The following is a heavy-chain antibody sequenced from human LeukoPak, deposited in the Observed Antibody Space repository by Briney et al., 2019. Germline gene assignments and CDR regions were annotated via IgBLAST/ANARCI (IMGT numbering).Heavy chain of an antibody. J-gene: IGHJ4*02. CDR1: GGTFSSYA. CDR2: IIPIFGTA. V-gene: IGHV1-69*05. CDR3: ARGYMSIFGVVTKPFDY. D-gene: IGHD3-3*01. Sequence: SVKVSCKASGGTFSSYAISWVRQAPGQGLEWMGGIIPIFGTANYAQKFQGRVTITTDESTSTAYMELSSLRSEDTAVYYCARGYMSIFGVVTKPFDYWGQGTLVTVSS.